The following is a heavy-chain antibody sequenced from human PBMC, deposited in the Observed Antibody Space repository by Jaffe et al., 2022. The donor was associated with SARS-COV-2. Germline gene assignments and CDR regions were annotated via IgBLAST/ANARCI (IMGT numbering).Heavy chain of an antibody. V-gene: IGHV1-69*01. CDR2: IIPIFGTA. CDR3: ARGGGEQWLVHGQNQKEKVPAENGYFQH. CDR1: GGTFSSYA. D-gene: IGHD6-19*01. J-gene: IGHJ1*01. Sequence: QVQLVQSGAEVKKPGSSVKVSCKASGGTFSSYAISWVRQAPGQGLEWMGGIIPIFGTANYAQKFQGRVTITADESTSTAYMELSSLRSEDTAVYYCARGGGEQWLVHGQNQKEKVPAENGYFQHWGQGTLVTVSS.